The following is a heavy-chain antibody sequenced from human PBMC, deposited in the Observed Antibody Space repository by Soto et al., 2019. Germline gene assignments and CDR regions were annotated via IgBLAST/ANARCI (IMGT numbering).Heavy chain of an antibody. CDR3: VRDGTKTLRDWFDP. CDR2: IYATGTT. J-gene: IGHJ5*02. D-gene: IGHD1-1*01. CDR1: GASISGFY. V-gene: IGHV4-4*07. Sequence: SETLSLTCTVSGASISGFYWSWIRKSAGKGLEWIGRIYATGTTDYYPSLKSRVMMSVDTSKKQFSLKLRSVTAADTAVYYCVRDGTKTLRDWFDPWGQGISVTVSS.